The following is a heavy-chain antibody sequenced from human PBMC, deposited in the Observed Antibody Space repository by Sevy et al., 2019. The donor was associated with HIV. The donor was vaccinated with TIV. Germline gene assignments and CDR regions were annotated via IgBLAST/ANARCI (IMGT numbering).Heavy chain of an antibody. CDR2: ISGSGIST. CDR3: AKGIGYSGYDTDY. J-gene: IGHJ4*02. D-gene: IGHD5-12*01. Sequence: GGSLRLSCAASGFTFSSNAMSWVRQAPGKGLEWVSAISGSGISTYYADSVKGRFTISRDNSKNTLYLQMNNLRAEDTAVFYCAKGIGYSGYDTDYWGQGTLVTVSS. CDR1: GFTFSSNA. V-gene: IGHV3-23*01.